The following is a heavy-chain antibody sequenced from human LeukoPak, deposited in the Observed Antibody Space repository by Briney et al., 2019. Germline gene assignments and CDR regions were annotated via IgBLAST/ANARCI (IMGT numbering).Heavy chain of an antibody. CDR3: ARVLVVAATLEGGWFDP. Sequence: SVKVSCKASGGTFSSYAISWVRQAPGQGLEWMGGLIPIFGTANYAQKFQGRVTITTDESTSTAYMELSSLRSEDTAVYYCARVLVVAATLEGGWFDPWGQGTLVTVSS. V-gene: IGHV1-69*05. D-gene: IGHD2-15*01. CDR1: GGTFSSYA. CDR2: LIPIFGTA. J-gene: IGHJ5*02.